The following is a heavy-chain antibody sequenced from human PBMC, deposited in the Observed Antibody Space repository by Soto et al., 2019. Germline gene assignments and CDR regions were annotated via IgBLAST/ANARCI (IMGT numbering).Heavy chain of an antibody. Sequence: SETLSLTCTVSGGSISSYYWSWIRQPPGKGLEWIGYIYYSGSTNYNPSLKSRVTISVDTSKNQFSLMLSSVTAADTAVYYCARGKGSRGYSYGYYYYYGMDVWGQGTTVTVSS. V-gene: IGHV4-59*01. CDR2: IYYSGST. CDR1: GGSISSYY. J-gene: IGHJ6*02. D-gene: IGHD5-18*01. CDR3: ARGKGSRGYSYGYYYYYGMDV.